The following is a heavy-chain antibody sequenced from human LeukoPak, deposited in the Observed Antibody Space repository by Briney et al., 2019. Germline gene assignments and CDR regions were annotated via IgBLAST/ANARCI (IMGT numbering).Heavy chain of an antibody. D-gene: IGHD1-26*01. CDR3: AREAKLEGARVGYYYYYMDV. Sequence: SQTLSLTCAVSGGSLSSGSYYCGSVRQPAGTGLGWVGRIFMSGSSNYNPSLTSRGSISVDTSKAQFSLKLSSVTAADTAVYYCAREAKLEGARVGYYYYYMDVWGKGTTVTISS. CDR1: GGSLSSGSYY. J-gene: IGHJ6*03. V-gene: IGHV4-61*02. CDR2: IFMSGSS.